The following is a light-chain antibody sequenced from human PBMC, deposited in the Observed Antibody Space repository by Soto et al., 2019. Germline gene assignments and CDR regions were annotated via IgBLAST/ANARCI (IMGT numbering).Light chain of an antibody. CDR1: SSDVGGYNY. CDR2: DVS. Sequence: QSVLTQPASGSGSPEQSITISCTGTSSDVGGYNYVSWYQHHPGKAPKLIIYDVSNRPSGVSIRFSASKSDNTASLTISGLQPEDEADYHCSSYTTSNTRQIVFGTGTKATVL. J-gene: IGLJ1*01. CDR3: SSYTTSNTRQIV. V-gene: IGLV2-14*03.